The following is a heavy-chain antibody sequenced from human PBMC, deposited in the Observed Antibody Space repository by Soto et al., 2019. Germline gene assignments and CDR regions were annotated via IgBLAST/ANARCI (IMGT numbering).Heavy chain of an antibody. CDR3: ARGVGIAARLHWFDP. CDR2: ISAYNGNT. J-gene: IGHJ5*02. Sequence: ASVNVSCKASGYTFTSYGISWVRQAPGQGLEWMGWISAYNGNTNYAQKLQGRVTMTTDTSTSTAYMELRSLRSDDTAVYYCARGVGIAARLHWFDPWGQGTLVTVPQ. D-gene: IGHD6-6*01. CDR1: GYTFTSYG. V-gene: IGHV1-18*01.